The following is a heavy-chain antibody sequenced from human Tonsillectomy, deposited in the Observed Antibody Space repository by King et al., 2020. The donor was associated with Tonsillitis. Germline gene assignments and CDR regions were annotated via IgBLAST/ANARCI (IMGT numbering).Heavy chain of an antibody. D-gene: IGHD3-3*01. V-gene: IGHV4-34*01. Sequence: VQLQQWGAGLLKPSETLSLTCAVSGGSFSGYFWSWLRQPPGKGLEWIGQITQSGITTYNPSLKSRVTISVDSSKNQLSLKLSAVTAADTAVYYCARGPSEIFGVVLVPPTYFDYWGQGTLVTVSS. CDR1: GGSFSGYF. CDR2: ITQSGIT. J-gene: IGHJ4*02. CDR3: ARGPSEIFGVVLVPPTYFDY.